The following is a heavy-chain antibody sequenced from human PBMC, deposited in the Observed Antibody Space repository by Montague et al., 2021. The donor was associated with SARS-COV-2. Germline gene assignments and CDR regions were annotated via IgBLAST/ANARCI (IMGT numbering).Heavy chain of an antibody. V-gene: IGHV4-34*01. J-gene: IGHJ6*02. Sequence: SETLSLTCDVYGGSFSGYYWSWIRQPPGKGLEWILEINHSGSTNYNPSLKSRVTISVDTSKNQFSLTLSSVTAADTAVYYCARIRYYRSGTYLGMDVWGQGTTVTVSS. CDR1: GGSFSGYY. CDR3: ARIRYYRSGTYLGMDV. CDR2: INHSGST. D-gene: IGHD3-10*01.